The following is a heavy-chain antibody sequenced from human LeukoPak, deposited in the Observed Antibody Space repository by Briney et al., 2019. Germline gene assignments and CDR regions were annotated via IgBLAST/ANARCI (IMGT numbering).Heavy chain of an antibody. CDR1: GYTFTSYG. V-gene: IGHV1-2*02. CDR3: ARDIAVAGTGSTGFDY. D-gene: IGHD6-19*01. J-gene: IGHJ4*02. CDR2: IDPNSGGT. Sequence: ASVKVSCKASGYTFTSYGISWVRQAPGQRLEWMGWIDPNSGGTNYAQKFKGRVTMTRDTSISTAYMELNRLTSDDTAVFYCARDIAVAGTGSTGFDYWGQGTLVTVSS.